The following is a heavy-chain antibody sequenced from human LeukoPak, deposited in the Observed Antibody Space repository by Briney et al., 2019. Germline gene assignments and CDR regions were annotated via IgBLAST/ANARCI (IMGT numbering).Heavy chain of an antibody. Sequence: PSETLSLTCIVTGGSISSGSYYWSWIRQPAGKGLEWIGRIYTSGSTNYNPSLKSRVTISVDTSKNQFSLKLSSVTAADTAVYYCARDPGYSGYDWYFDYWGQGTLVTVSS. J-gene: IGHJ4*02. V-gene: IGHV4-61*02. CDR2: IYTSGST. D-gene: IGHD5-12*01. CDR1: GGSISSGSYY. CDR3: ARDPGYSGYDWYFDY.